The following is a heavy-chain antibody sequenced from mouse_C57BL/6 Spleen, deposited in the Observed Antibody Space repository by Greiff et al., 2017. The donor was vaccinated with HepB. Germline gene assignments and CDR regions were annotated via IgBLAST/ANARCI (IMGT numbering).Heavy chain of an antibody. CDR3: AKNRPYDYDGGYFDY. CDR1: GFSLTSYG. J-gene: IGHJ2*01. CDR2: LWRGGST. V-gene: IGHV2-5*01. D-gene: IGHD2-4*01. Sequence: VTLVESGPGLVQPSQSLSITCTVSGFSLTSYGVHWVRQSPGKGLEWLGVLWRGGSTDYNAAFMSRLSITKDNSKRQVFFKMNSLQADDTAIYYCAKNRPYDYDGGYFDYWGQGTTLTVSS.